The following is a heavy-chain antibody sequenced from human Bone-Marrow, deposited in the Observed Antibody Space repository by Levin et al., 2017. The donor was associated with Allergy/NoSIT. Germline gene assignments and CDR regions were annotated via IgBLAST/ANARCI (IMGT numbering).Heavy chain of an antibody. Sequence: GGSLRLSCAASGFTVSSNYMSWVRQAPGKGLEWVSIIYGPGNTFYADSVKGRFTISRDNSKNTFFLQMNSLRAEDTAVYYCARDVLGHNYWGQGTLVTVSS. J-gene: IGHJ4*02. CDR2: IYGPGNT. V-gene: IGHV3-53*01. CDR1: GFTVSSNY. CDR3: ARDVLGHNY.